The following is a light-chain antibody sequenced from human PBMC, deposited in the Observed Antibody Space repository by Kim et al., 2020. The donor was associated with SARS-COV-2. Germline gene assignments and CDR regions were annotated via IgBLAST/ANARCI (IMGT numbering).Light chain of an antibody. CDR2: EVS. CDR1: MSDVGGYNY. J-gene: IGLJ2*01. CDR3: SSYAGSNNLV. V-gene: IGLV2-8*01. Sequence: GQSITISCTGTMSDVGGYNYISWYQQHPGKAPKLMIYEVSKRPSGVPDRFSGSKSGNTASLTVSGLQAEDEADYYCSSYAGSNNLVFGGGTQLTVL.